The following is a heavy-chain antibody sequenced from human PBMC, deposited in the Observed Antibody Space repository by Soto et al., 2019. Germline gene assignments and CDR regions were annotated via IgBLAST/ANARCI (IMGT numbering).Heavy chain of an antibody. D-gene: IGHD1-7*01. Sequence: PGGSLRLSCAASGFTFRSYAMSWVRQALGKGLEWVSDISSSGSTIYYADSVKGRFTISRDNAKNSLYLQMNSLRAEDTAVYFCARDRFAGTTSPNNIWGQGTMVIVSS. CDR2: ISSSGSTI. V-gene: IGHV3-48*04. J-gene: IGHJ3*02. CDR3: ARDRFAGTTSPNNI. CDR1: GFTFRSYA.